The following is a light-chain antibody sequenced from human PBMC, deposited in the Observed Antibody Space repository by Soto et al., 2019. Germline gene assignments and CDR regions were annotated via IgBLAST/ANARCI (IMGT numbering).Light chain of an antibody. V-gene: IGKV3-20*01. Sequence: ERLLTQSPGTLSLSPGETATLSYRASQSMSSDYLAWYQQKPGQAPRLLIFGASSRATGIPDRFSGSGSGTDFSLTVNRLEPEDFAFYYCHQRQRWPRTFGQGTKVDIK. CDR1: QSMSSDY. CDR3: HQRQRWPRT. CDR2: GAS. J-gene: IGKJ1*01.